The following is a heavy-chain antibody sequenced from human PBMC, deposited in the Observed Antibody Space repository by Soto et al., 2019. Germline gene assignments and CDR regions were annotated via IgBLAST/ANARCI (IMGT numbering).Heavy chain of an antibody. D-gene: IGHD2-21*02. CDR2: INHSGTI. CDR1: GGSFSGYY. Sequence: SETLSLTCAVYGGSFSGYYWTWIRQPPGKGLEWIGEINHSGTINFNPSLKSRLTISLDTSKKQFSLKLSSVTDADTAAYYCARADRTLVTSYSLDXWGQGTTVTVS. J-gene: IGHJ6*02. V-gene: IGHV4-34*01. CDR3: ARADRTLVTSYSLDX.